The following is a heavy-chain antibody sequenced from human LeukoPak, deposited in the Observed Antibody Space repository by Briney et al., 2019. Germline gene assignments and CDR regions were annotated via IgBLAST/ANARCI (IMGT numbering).Heavy chain of an antibody. CDR1: GGLITTTTCY. CDR3: ARQPVVNRGAVASNFDS. J-gene: IGHJ4*02. V-gene: IGHV4-39*01. CDR2: IYYRGDT. D-gene: IGHD6-19*01. Sequence: SETLSLTCTVSGGLITTTTCYWGWIRQSPGKGLEWIASIYYRGDTYYNASLESRVSISIDTSKNQFFLKLNSMNAADTAVYFCARQPVVNRGAVASNFDSWGQGTLVTVSA.